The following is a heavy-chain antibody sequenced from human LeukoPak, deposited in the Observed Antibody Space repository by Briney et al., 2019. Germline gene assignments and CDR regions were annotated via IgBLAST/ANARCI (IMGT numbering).Heavy chain of an antibody. Sequence: SVKVSCKASGGTFSIYAISWVRQAPGQGLEWMGGIIPIFGTANYAQKFQGRVTITADESTSTAYMELSSLRSEDTAVYYCARGAAAMVTGSVYWGQGTLVTVSS. D-gene: IGHD5-18*01. CDR1: GGTFSIYA. CDR3: ARGAAAMVTGSVY. CDR2: IIPIFGTA. V-gene: IGHV1-69*13. J-gene: IGHJ4*02.